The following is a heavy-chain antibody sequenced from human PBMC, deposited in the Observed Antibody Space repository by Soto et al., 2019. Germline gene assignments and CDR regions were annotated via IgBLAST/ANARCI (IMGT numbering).Heavy chain of an antibody. D-gene: IGHD5-12*01. CDR3: ASVGERLQLLGFDY. J-gene: IGHJ4*02. Sequence: EVQLVESGGGLVQPGGSLRLSCAASGFTFSSYSMNWVRQAPGKGLEWVSYISSSSSTIYYADSVKGRFTISRDNAKNSLYLQMNSLRAEDTAVYYCASVGERLQLLGFDYWGLGTLVTVSS. V-gene: IGHV3-48*01. CDR2: ISSSSSTI. CDR1: GFTFSSYS.